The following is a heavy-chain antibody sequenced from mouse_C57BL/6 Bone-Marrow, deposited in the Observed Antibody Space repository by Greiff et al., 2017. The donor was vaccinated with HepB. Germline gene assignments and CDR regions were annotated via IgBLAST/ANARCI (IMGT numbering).Heavy chain of an antibody. CDR3: ASGGTTIVTAWYFNV. J-gene: IGHJ1*03. CDR2: ISDGGSYT. Sequence: EVMLVESGGGLVKPGGSLKLSCAASGFTFSSYAMSWVRQTPEKRLEWVATISDGGSYTYYPDKLKGQFTITRDNAKNNLYLQMSHLKSEDTAKYYGASGGTTIVTAWYFNVWGTGTTVTVSS. CDR1: GFTFSSYA. D-gene: IGHD2-5*01. V-gene: IGHV5-4*03.